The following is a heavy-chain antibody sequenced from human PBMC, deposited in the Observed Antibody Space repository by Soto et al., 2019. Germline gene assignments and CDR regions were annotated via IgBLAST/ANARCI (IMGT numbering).Heavy chain of an antibody. CDR3: AQKVQYYFDY. J-gene: IGHJ4*02. V-gene: IGHV2-5*02. Sequence: QITLKESGPTLVKPTQTLTLTCSFSGFSLSTSNMAVGWIRQPPGKALEWLALIYWDDDKRYSPSLKNRLTITRDTSKNQVVLTMTNKDPVDTATYYCAQKVQYYFDYWGQGTLVIVSS. CDR2: IYWDDDK. CDR1: GFSLSTSNMA.